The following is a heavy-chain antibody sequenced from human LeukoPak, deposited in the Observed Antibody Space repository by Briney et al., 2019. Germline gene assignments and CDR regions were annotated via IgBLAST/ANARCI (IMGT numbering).Heavy chain of an antibody. CDR2: INHSGST. J-gene: IGHJ4*02. CDR1: GGSFSGYY. CDR3: ARXNRVPSRPKRAYYFDY. Sequence: SETLSLTCAVYGGSFSGYYWSWIRQPPGKGLEWIGEINHSGSTNYNPSLKSRVTISVDTSKNQFSLKLSSVTAADTAVYYCARXNRVPSRPKRAYYFDYWGQGTLVTVSS. V-gene: IGHV4-34*01. D-gene: IGHD2/OR15-2a*01.